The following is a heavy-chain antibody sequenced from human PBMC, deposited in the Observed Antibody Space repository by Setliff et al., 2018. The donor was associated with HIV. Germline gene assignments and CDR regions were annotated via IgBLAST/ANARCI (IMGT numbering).Heavy chain of an antibody. J-gene: IGHJ3*02. CDR3: ARVQRYCSGGSCLSDAFDI. Sequence: ASVKVSCKASGYTFTSYDINWVRQATGQGLEWMGWMNPNSGNTGYAQKFQGRVTMTRNTSISTAYMELSSLRSEDTAVYYCARVQRYCSGGSCLSDAFDIWGQGTTVTVSS. D-gene: IGHD2-15*01. CDR2: MNPNSGNT. V-gene: IGHV1-8*02. CDR1: GYTFTSYD.